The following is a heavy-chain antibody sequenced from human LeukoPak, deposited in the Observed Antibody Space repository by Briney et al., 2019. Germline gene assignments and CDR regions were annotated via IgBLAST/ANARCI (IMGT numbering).Heavy chain of an antibody. CDR3: ARMGCSSTSCYGIDWFDP. V-gene: IGHV1-46*01. J-gene: IGHJ5*02. D-gene: IGHD2-2*01. CDR2: INPSGGST. CDR1: GYTFTRYY. Sequence: ASVKVSCKASGYTFTRYYMHWVRQAPGQGLEWMGIINPSGGSTSYAQKFQGRVTMTRDTSTSTVYMELSSLRSEDTAVYYCARMGCSSTSCYGIDWFDPWGQGTLVTVSS.